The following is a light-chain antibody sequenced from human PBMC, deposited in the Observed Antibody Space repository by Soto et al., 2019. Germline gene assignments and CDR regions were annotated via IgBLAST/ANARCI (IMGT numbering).Light chain of an antibody. V-gene: IGLV2-14*01. CDR1: SSDVGGYNY. CDR2: EVS. CDR3: SSYTSSSTIWV. J-gene: IGLJ3*02. Sequence: QSVLPQPASVSGSPGQSITISFTGTSSDVGGYNYVSWYQQHPGKAPKLMIYEVSNRPSGVSNRFSGSKSGNTASLTISGLQAEDEADYYCSSYTSSSTIWVFGGGTKVTVL.